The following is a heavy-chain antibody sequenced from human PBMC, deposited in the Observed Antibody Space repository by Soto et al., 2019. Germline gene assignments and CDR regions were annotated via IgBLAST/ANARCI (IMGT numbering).Heavy chain of an antibody. Sequence: QVQLVESGGGVVQPGRSLRLSCAASGFTFSSYAMHWVRHAPGKGLEWVAVISYDGSNKYYADSVKGRFTISRDNSKNTLYLQMNSLRAEDTAVYYCARSPRRGYDSSGYYDYWGQGTLVTVSS. CDR2: ISYDGSNK. D-gene: IGHD3-22*01. CDR3: ARSPRRGYDSSGYYDY. J-gene: IGHJ4*02. V-gene: IGHV3-30-3*01. CDR1: GFTFSSYA.